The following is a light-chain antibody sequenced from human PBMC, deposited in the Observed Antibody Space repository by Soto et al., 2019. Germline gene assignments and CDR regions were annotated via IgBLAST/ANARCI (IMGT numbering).Light chain of an antibody. Sequence: EIVLTQSPGTLSLPPGERATLSCRASQSLGSSDLAWYQHKPGQAPRLLIYGVSNRATGIPDRFSGRGSGTDFTLTISRLEPEDFAVYYCQQYDTSRTFGQGTKVESK. V-gene: IGKV3-20*01. CDR3: QQYDTSRT. J-gene: IGKJ1*01. CDR1: QSLGSSD. CDR2: GVS.